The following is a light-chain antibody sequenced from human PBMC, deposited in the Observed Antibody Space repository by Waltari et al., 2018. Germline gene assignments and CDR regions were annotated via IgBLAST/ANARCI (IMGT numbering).Light chain of an antibody. CDR2: DAS. CDR1: QSAMNH. Sequence: EIVMTQSPATLSVSSGESATLSCRASQSAMNHVAWYQQKPGQAPRLLMCDASIRATGIPPRFSGSGSGTEFTLTISSLQSEDFAVYYCQQYHNWWTFGQGTKVEIK. J-gene: IGKJ1*01. CDR3: QQYHNWWT. V-gene: IGKV3-15*01.